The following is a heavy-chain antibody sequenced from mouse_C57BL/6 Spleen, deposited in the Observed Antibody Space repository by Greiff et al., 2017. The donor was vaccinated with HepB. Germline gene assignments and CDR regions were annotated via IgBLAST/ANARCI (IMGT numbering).Heavy chain of an antibody. V-gene: IGHV5-4*01. CDR3: AREARKAGFAY. CDR1: GFTFSSYA. J-gene: IGHJ3*01. Sequence: EVQVVESGGGLVKPGGSLKLSCAASGFTFSSYAMSWVRQTPEKRLEWVATISDGGSYTYYPDNVKGRFTISRDNAKNNLYLQMSHLKSEDTAMYYCAREARKAGFAYWGQGTLVTVSA. D-gene: IGHD3-3*01. CDR2: ISDGGSYT.